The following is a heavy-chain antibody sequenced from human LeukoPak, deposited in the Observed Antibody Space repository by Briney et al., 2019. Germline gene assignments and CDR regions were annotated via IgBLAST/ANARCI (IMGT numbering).Heavy chain of an antibody. Sequence: SQTLSLTCTVSGGSISSGGYYWSWIRQPPGKGLEWIGYIYYSGSTNYNPSLKSRVTISVDTSKNQFSLKLSSVTAADTAVYYCARHEGEYYDSSGYSVLDVWGQGTTVTVSS. CDR1: GGSISSGGYY. D-gene: IGHD3-22*01. CDR3: ARHEGEYYDSSGYSVLDV. J-gene: IGHJ6*02. CDR2: IYYSGST. V-gene: IGHV4-61*08.